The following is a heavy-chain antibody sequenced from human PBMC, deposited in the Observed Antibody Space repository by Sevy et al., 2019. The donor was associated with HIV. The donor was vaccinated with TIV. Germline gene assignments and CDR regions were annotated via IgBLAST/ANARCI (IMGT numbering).Heavy chain of an antibody. Sequence: GGSLRLSCAASGFTFSSYGMHWVRQAPGKGLEWVAVISYDGSNKYYADSVKGRFTIYRDNSKNTLYLQMNSLRAEDTAVYYCAKDPPVVVAATKDAFDIWGQGTMVTVSS. CDR1: GFTFSSYG. V-gene: IGHV3-30*18. J-gene: IGHJ3*02. CDR3: AKDPPVVVAATKDAFDI. CDR2: ISYDGSNK. D-gene: IGHD2-15*01.